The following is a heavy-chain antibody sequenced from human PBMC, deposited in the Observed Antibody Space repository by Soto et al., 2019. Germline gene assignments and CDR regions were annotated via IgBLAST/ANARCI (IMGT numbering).Heavy chain of an antibody. Sequence: QVQLVQSGAEVKKPGPSVKVSCKASGYTFTSYVISWVRQAPGQGLEWMGWNSAHNGNTQYEQKLQGRVTMTTDTSTSTAYMELRSLRSDDTAVYYCARDLGGFPDYWGQGTLVTVSS. CDR1: GYTFTSYV. CDR3: ARDLGGFPDY. V-gene: IGHV1-18*01. J-gene: IGHJ4*02. D-gene: IGHD5-12*01. CDR2: NSAHNGNT.